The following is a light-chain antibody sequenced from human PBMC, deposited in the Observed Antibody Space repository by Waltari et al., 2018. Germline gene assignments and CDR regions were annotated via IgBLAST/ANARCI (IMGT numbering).Light chain of an antibody. J-gene: IGLJ3*02. CDR3: QTGGHGTWV. V-gene: IGLV4-69*01. Sequence: QLVLTQSPSASASLGASVKLTCTLSSGHSSTVIAWLQQQPEKGPRYLMKVNSDGSHRKGDEIPDRFSGSSSGAERYLTISILQSEDEADYYCQTGGHGTWVFGGGTKLTVL. CDR1: SGHSSTV. CDR2: VNSDGSH.